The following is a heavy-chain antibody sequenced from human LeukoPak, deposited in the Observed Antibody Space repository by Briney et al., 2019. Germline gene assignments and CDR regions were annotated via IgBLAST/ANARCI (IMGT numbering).Heavy chain of an antibody. CDR1: GYTFTSYG. V-gene: IGHV1-18*01. CDR3: ASMVRGVIGGDWFDP. J-gene: IGHJ5*02. D-gene: IGHD3-10*01. CDR2: ISAYNGNT. Sequence: ASVKVSCKASGYTFTSYGISWVRQAPGQGLEWMGWISAYNGNTNYAQKLQGRVTMTTDTSTSTAYMELRSLRSDDTAVYYCASMVRGVIGGDWFDPWGQGTLVTVSS.